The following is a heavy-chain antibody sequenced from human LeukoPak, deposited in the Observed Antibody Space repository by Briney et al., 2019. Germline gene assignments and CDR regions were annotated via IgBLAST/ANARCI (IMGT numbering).Heavy chain of an antibody. CDR3: AKDAPGYSSLSTDTFDI. CDR2: LSRSGDSP. CDR1: GFTFSNYG. J-gene: IGHJ3*02. Sequence: GGSLRLSCAASGFTFSNYGMSWVRQAPGKGLEWVSTLSRSGDSPYYADSVKGRFTISRDNSKNTVYLQMNSLRAEDTAVYYCAKDAPGYSSLSTDTFDIWGQGTMVTVSS. D-gene: IGHD5-18*01. V-gene: IGHV3-23*01.